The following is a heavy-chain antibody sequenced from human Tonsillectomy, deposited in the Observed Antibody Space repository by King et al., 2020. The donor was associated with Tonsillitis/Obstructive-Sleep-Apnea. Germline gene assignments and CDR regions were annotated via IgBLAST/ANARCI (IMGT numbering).Heavy chain of an antibody. V-gene: IGHV3-30*04. CDR3: ARDRGAYISGWSDDAFDI. CDR2: ISYDGSNK. J-gene: IGHJ3*02. CDR1: GFTFSSYA. D-gene: IGHD6-19*01. Sequence: VQLVESGGGVVQRGRSLRLSCAASGFTFSSYAMHWVRQAPGKGLEWVAVISYDGSNKYYADSVKGRFTISRDNSKNTLYLQMNSLRAEDTAVYYCARDRGAYISGWSDDAFDIWGQGTMVTVSS.